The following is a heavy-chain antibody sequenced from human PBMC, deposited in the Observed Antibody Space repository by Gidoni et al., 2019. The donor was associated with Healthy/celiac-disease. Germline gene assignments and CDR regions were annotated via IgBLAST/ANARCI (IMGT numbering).Heavy chain of an antibody. J-gene: IGHJ4*02. D-gene: IGHD6-13*01. CDR1: GFTFRRYS. CDR2: ISSSSSYI. CDR3: ARDPRLSSTQYYFDY. Sequence: EVQLVESGGGLVKPGWSLSLSCAASGFTFRRYSMNWVRQAPGKGLEWVSSISSSSSYIYYADSVKGRFTISRDNAKNSLYLKMNSLRAEDTAVYYCARDPRLSSTQYYFDYWGQGTLVTVSS. V-gene: IGHV3-21*01.